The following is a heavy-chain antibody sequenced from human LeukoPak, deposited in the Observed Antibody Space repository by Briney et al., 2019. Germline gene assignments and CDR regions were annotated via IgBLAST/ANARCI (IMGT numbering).Heavy chain of an antibody. CDR3: ARVGGGYCSGGSCSGWFDP. D-gene: IGHD2-15*01. V-gene: IGHV1-69*04. J-gene: IGHJ5*02. Sequence: GASVKVSCKVSGGTFGNYAISWVRQAPGQGLEFMGRIIPILGIANYAQKFQGRVTITADKSTSTAYMELSSLRSEDTAVYYCARVGGGYCSGGSCSGWFDPWGQGTLVTVSS. CDR2: IIPILGIA. CDR1: GGTFGNYA.